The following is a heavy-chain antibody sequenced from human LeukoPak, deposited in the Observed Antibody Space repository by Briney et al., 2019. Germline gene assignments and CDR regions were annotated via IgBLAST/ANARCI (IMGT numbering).Heavy chain of an antibody. CDR2: INPSGGST. Sequence: ASVKVSCKASGYTFTSYYMHWVRQAPGQGLEWMGIINPSGGSTSYARKFQGRVTMTRDMSTSTVYMELSSLRSEDTAVYYCARDLAGVGYSYGSNFDYWGQGTLVTVSS. V-gene: IGHV1-46*01. D-gene: IGHD5-18*01. CDR1: GYTFTSYY. CDR3: ARDLAGVGYSYGSNFDY. J-gene: IGHJ4*02.